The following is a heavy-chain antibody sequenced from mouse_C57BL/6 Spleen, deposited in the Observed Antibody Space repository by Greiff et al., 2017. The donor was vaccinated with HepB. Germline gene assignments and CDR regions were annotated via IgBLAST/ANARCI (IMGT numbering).Heavy chain of an antibody. CDR3: ARLYGNYYFDY. V-gene: IGHV1-72*01. J-gene: IGHJ2*01. CDR2: IDPNSGGT. D-gene: IGHD2-1*01. Sequence: QVQLQQPGAGLLKPGASVKRSCKASGYTFTSYWMHWVKQGPGRGLEGIGRIDPNSGGTKYNEKFKSTAKLTLDKPSSTAYMQLSSLTSEDSAVYYCARLYGNYYFDYWGQGTTLTVSS. CDR1: GYTFTSYW.